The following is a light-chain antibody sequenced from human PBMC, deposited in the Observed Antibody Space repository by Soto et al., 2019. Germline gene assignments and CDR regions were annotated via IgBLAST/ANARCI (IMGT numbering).Light chain of an antibody. CDR2: AAS. CDR3: QQYYSYPFT. Sequence: AIRMTQSPSSLSASTGDRVTITCRASQGISSYLAWYQQKPGKAPNLLIYAASTLQSGVPSRFSGSGSGTDFTLTISCLQSEDFATYYCQQYYSYPFTFGPGTKVDI. V-gene: IGKV1-8*01. CDR1: QGISSY. J-gene: IGKJ3*01.